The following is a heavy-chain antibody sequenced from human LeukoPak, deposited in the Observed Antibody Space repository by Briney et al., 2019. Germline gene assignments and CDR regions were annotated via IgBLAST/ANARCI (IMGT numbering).Heavy chain of an antibody. CDR3: ARGGSSAPSPNFDY. D-gene: IGHD2-15*01. J-gene: IGHJ4*02. Sequence: GASVKVSCKASGYTFTDYGLSWVRQATGQGLEWMGWITPYNGNTNFAQKFQGRVTMTKDSSTNTVYMELTSLRSDDTAVYYCARGGSSAPSPNFDYWGQGALVTVSS. CDR2: ITPYNGNT. CDR1: GYTFTDYG. V-gene: IGHV1-18*01.